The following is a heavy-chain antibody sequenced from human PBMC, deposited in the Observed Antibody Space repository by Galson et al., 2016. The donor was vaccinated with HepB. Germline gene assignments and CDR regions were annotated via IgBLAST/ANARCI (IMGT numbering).Heavy chain of an antibody. V-gene: IGHV3-11*01. J-gene: IGHJ4*02. Sequence: GKGLEWVAYISGSGSTKDYADSVKGRFTISRDNAKNSLYLQMNGLRAVDTAVYYCARDRGTGRSPKGIWWGQGTLVTVSS. CDR2: ISGSGSTK. D-gene: IGHD3-10*01. CDR3: ARDRGTGRSPKGIW.